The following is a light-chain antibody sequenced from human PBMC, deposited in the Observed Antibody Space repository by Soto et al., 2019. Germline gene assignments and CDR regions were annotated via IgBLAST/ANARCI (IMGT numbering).Light chain of an antibody. Sequence: DIQMTQSPSTLSASVGDRVTITCRASQSISSGLAWYQQKPGRAPKVLIFDASSLESGVPSRFSGSGSATEFTLTISSLQPEDFATYYCQQSYSTVSWTFGQGTKVDI. J-gene: IGKJ1*01. CDR1: QSISSG. V-gene: IGKV1-5*01. CDR2: DAS. CDR3: QQSYSTVSWT.